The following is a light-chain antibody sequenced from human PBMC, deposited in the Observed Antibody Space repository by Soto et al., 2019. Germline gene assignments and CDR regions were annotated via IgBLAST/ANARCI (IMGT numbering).Light chain of an antibody. J-gene: IGKJ5*01. CDR1: QSISGW. CDR3: QQANSFPIT. Sequence: DIQMTQFPSSLSASVGDRVTITCRASQSISGWLAWYQQKPGQAPKLLIYAASSLQSGVPSRFSGSGSGTDFTLTISSLQPEDFATYYCQQANSFPITFGQGTRLEI. CDR2: AAS. V-gene: IGKV1-12*01.